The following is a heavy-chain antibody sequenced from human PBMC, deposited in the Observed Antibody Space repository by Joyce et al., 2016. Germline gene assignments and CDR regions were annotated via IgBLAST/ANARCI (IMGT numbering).Heavy chain of an antibody. CDR3: AKVYLYNSSGSYGMDV. D-gene: IGHD3-22*01. CDR2: TSYDGSNK. Sequence: QMQLVESGGGVVQPGRSLRLSCVASGFTFSIFGMHWVRQAPGKGLEWLGVTSYDGSNKYYADSVKCRFTISRDNSKNTLYLQMNSLRIEDTAVYYCAKVYLYNSSGSYGMDVWGQGTTVTVS. V-gene: IGHV3-30*18. CDR1: GFTFSIFG. J-gene: IGHJ6*02.